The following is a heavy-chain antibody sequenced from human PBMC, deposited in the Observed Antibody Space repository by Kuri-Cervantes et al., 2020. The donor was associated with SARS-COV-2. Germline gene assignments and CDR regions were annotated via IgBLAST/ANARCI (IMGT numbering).Heavy chain of an antibody. J-gene: IGHJ3*02. CDR2: IYTSWRT. Sequence: SEILSPTCTVSGGSISSSYWSWIRQPAGKGLEWIGRIYTSWRTNYNPSLKSRVTMSVDTSKNQFSLKLSSVTAADTAVYYCARDSPPDYYDSSGYDAFDIWGQGTMVTVSS. CDR3: ARDSPPDYYDSSGYDAFDI. D-gene: IGHD3-22*01. V-gene: IGHV4-4*07. CDR1: GGSISSSY.